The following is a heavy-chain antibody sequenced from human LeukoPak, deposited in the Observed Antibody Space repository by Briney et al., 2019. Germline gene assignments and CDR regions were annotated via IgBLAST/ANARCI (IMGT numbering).Heavy chain of an antibody. CDR1: GYMFTTHW. Sequence: GESLKISCKASGYMFTTHWIGWGRQMPGKGLEGVVIIYPGDSDTRYSPSLQGQVTLSADKSLGPAYLQWSSLKASDTAMYYCARVTSKWIQLSDYWGQGTLVSVPS. CDR3: ARVTSKWIQLSDY. D-gene: IGHD5-18*01. V-gene: IGHV5-51*01. J-gene: IGHJ4*02. CDR2: IYPGDSDT.